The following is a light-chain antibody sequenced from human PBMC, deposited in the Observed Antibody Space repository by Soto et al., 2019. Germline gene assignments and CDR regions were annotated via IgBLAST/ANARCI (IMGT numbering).Light chain of an antibody. Sequence: EMVLTQSPGTRSLSPGERATLSCRASQSVSSGYLAWYQQKPGQAPRRLIYGASSRATGIPDRFSGSGSGTDFTLTISRREPEDVVVYYCQQYGISPRTFGQGTKVEIK. CDR1: QSVSSGY. CDR2: GAS. CDR3: QQYGISPRT. V-gene: IGKV3-20*01. J-gene: IGKJ1*01.